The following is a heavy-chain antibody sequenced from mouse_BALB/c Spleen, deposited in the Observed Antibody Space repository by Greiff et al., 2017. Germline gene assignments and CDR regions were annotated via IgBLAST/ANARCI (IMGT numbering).Heavy chain of an antibody. Sequence: EVKLVESGGGLVKPGGSLKLSCAASGFTFSSYAMSWVRQTPEKRLEWVASISSGGSTYYPDSVKGRFTISRDNARNILYLQMSSLRSEDTAMYYYARRSNYGAMDYWGQGTSVTVSS. D-gene: IGHD2-5*01. CDR1: GFTFSSYA. J-gene: IGHJ4*01. CDR3: ARRSNYGAMDY. V-gene: IGHV5-6-5*01. CDR2: ISSGGST.